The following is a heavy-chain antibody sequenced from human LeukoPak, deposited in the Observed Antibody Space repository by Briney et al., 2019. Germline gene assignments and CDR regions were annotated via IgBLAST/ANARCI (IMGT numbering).Heavy chain of an antibody. CDR3: ARKDGDL. CDR1: GYSISSGYY. J-gene: IGHJ5*02. CDR2: IYHSGST. Sequence: SETLSLTCTVSGYSISSGYYWGWIRQPPGKGLEWIGSIYHSGSTYYNPSLKSRLTISLDTSKNQVSLRLSSVTAADTAVYHCARKDGDLWGQGTLVTVSS. V-gene: IGHV4-38-2*02.